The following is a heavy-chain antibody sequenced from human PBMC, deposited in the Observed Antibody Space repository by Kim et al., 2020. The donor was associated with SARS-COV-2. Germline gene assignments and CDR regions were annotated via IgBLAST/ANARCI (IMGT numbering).Heavy chain of an antibody. CDR3: ARALYYDSSGLHDY. CDR1: GFTFDDYG. Sequence: GGSLRLSCAASGFTFDDYGMSWVRQAPGKGLEWVSGINWNGGSTGYADSVKGRFTISRDNAKNSLYLQMNSLRAEDTALYHCARALYYDSSGLHDYWGQGTLVTVSS. J-gene: IGHJ4*02. D-gene: IGHD3-22*01. CDR2: INWNGGST. V-gene: IGHV3-20*01.